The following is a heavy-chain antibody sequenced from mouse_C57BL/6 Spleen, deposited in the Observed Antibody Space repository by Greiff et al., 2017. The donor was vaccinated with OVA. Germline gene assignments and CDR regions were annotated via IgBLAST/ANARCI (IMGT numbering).Heavy chain of an antibody. D-gene: IGHD1-1*01. CDR1: GFTFSSYT. CDR3: ARSPLPYGSSYPWFAY. J-gene: IGHJ3*01. V-gene: IGHV5-9*01. CDR2: ISGGGGNT. Sequence: EVMLVESGGGLVKPGGSLKLSCAASGFTFSSYTMSWVRQTPGKRLEWVATISGGGGNTYYPDSVKGRFTISRDNAKNTLYLQMSSLRSEDTALYYCARSPLPYGSSYPWFAYWGQGTLVTVSA.